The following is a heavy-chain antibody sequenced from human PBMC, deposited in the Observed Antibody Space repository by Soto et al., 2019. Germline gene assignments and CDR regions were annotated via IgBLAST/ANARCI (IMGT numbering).Heavy chain of an antibody. V-gene: IGHV3-23*01. D-gene: IGHD2-2*02. J-gene: IGHJ4*02. CDR2: ISGSGGST. CDR3: AKGDCSSTSCYKPPDY. Sequence: GGSLRLSCAASGFTFSSYAMSWVRQAPGKGLEWVSAISGSGGSTYYADSVKGRFTISRDNSKNTLYLQMNSLRAEDTAVYYCAKGDCSSTSCYKPPDYWGQGTLVTVSS. CDR1: GFTFSSYA.